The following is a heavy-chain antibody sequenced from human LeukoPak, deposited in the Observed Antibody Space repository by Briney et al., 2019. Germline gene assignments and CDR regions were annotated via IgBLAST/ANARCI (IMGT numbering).Heavy chain of an antibody. J-gene: IGHJ3*01. CDR2: IKEDESEK. CDR1: GFTFSSYW. V-gene: IGHV3-7*01. D-gene: IGHD6-13*01. Sequence: GGPLRLSCAASGFTFSSYWMTWVRQAPGKGLEWVANIKEDESEKYYLDSVKGRFTISRDNAKNSLYLQMNSLRAEDTAVYYCARDRSSWYRKDAFDVWGQGTMVTVSS. CDR3: ARDRSSWYRKDAFDV.